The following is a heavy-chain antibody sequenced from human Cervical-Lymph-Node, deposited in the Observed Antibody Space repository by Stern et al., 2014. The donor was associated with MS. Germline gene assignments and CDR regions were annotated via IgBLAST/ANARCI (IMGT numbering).Heavy chain of an antibody. D-gene: IGHD3-22*01. Sequence: EVQLVESGGGLVKPGGSLGLSCAASGFTFSSYSMNWVRQAPGKGLEWVSSISRSSSYIYYADSVKGRFTISRDNAKNSLYLQMNSLRAEDTAVYYCARDLYDSSGYYYFWGQGTLVTVSS. CDR2: ISRSSSYI. V-gene: IGHV3-21*01. CDR3: ARDLYDSSGYYYF. CDR1: GFTFSSYS. J-gene: IGHJ4*02.